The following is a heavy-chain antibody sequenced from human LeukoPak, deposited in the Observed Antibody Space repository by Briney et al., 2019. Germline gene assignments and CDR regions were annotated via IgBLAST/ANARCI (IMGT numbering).Heavy chain of an antibody. J-gene: IGHJ4*02. Sequence: SETLSLTCTVSGGSISSSSYYWGWIRQPPGKGLEWIGSIYYSGSTYYNPSLKSRVTISVDTSKNQFSLKLSSVTAADTAVYYCAREVTTFDYWGQGTLVTVSS. CDR1: GGSISSSSYY. D-gene: IGHD4-17*01. CDR2: IYYSGST. V-gene: IGHV4-39*07. CDR3: AREVTTFDY.